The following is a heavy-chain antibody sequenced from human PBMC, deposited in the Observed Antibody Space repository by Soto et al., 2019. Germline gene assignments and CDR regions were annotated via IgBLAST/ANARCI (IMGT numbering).Heavy chain of an antibody. Sequence: QLLASGPGLVKPSETLSLTCYVSGGSITSSNYYWGWIRQPPGKGLEWIASIYYTGNTYNNPSLRSRVIMSVDTSNNQFSLRLSSVTAADTAVYYCARLLYDSRGYYYFDYWGQGTLVTVSS. J-gene: IGHJ4*02. V-gene: IGHV4-39*01. CDR3: ARLLYDSRGYYYFDY. D-gene: IGHD3-22*01. CDR2: IYYTGNT. CDR1: GGSITSSNYY.